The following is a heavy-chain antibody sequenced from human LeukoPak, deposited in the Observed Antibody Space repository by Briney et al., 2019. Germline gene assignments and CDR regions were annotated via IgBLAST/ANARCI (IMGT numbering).Heavy chain of an antibody. CDR2: IYYGGST. J-gene: IGHJ4*02. V-gene: IGHV4-34*01. CDR3: ARHFLLPYYFDY. D-gene: IGHD2/OR15-2a*01. Sequence: SETLSLTCAVYGGSFSGYYWSWIRQPPGKGLEWIGSIYYGGSTYYNPSLKSRVTISVDTSKNQFSLKLSSVTAADTAVYYCARHFLLPYYFDYWGQGTLVTVSS. CDR1: GGSFSGYY.